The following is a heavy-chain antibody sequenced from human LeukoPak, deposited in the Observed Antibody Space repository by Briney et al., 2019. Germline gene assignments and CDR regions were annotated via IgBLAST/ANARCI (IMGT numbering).Heavy chain of an antibody. D-gene: IGHD3-10*01. CDR2: MNPNSGNT. CDR1: GYTFTSYD. J-gene: IGHJ4*02. V-gene: IGHV1-8*01. CDR3: ARGVSYYYGSGSYYIGY. Sequence: ASVKVSCKASGYTFTSYDINWVRQATVQGLEWMGWMNPNSGNTGYAQKFQGRVTMTRNTSISTAYMELSSLRSEDTAVYYCARGVSYYYGSGSYYIGYWGQGTLVTVSS.